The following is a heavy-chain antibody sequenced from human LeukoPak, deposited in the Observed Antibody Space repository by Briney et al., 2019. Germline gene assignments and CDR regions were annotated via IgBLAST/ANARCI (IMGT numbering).Heavy chain of an antibody. J-gene: IGHJ4*02. CDR2: MSYDGSNK. CDR3: AKDRVGVKDY. D-gene: IGHD1-26*01. V-gene: IGHV3-30*18. CDR1: GLTFSGYD. Sequence: PGGSLRLSCAASGLTFSGYDMHWVRQAPGKGPEWVAVMSYDGSNKYYADSVKGRFTISRDNSKNTLYLQMNSLRAEDTAVYYCAKDRVGVKDYWGQGTLVTVSS.